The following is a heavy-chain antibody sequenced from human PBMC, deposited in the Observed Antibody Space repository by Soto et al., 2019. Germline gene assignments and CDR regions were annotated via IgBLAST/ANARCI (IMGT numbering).Heavy chain of an antibody. J-gene: IGHJ5*02. CDR1: GGTFSSYA. CDR2: IIPIFGTA. CDR3: ARGPNYYGSGSYYASWFDP. Sequence: QVQLVQSGAEVKKPGSSVKVSCKASGGTFSSYAISWVRQAPGQGLEWMGGIIPIFGTANYAQKFQGRVTITADESTSTAYMELSSLRSEDTAVYYCARGPNYYGSGSYYASWFDPWGQGTLVTVSS. V-gene: IGHV1-69*12. D-gene: IGHD3-10*01.